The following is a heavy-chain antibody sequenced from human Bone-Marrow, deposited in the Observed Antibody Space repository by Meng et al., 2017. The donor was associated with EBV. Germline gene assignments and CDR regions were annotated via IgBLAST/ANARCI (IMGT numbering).Heavy chain of an antibody. Sequence: EARPTEAGGVLITPGGSPILSCAVSGFTFTRPDMHWVRQAAGKGLEWVSGIGTAGDTYSPDSMKSRITISREDANNSLYLQMNSLRVGDTAMYYCVRSFYDEFPAWGQGTLVTVSS. J-gene: IGHJ5*02. D-gene: IGHD3-3*01. CDR2: IGTAGDT. CDR3: VRSFYDEFPA. CDR1: GFTFTRPD. V-gene: IGHV3-13*01.